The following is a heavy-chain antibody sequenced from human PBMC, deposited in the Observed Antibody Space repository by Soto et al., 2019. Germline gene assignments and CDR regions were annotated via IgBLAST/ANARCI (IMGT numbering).Heavy chain of an antibody. J-gene: IGHJ4*02. V-gene: IGHV6-1*01. Sequence: SQTLSLTCAISGDRVSTNSAAWNWIRQSPSRGLEWLGRIYYRSKWYYDYAVSVKSRITINPDTSKNQCSLQLNSVTPEDTAVYYGTREGGSSFDYGGKEPLATVSS. D-gene: IGHD6-6*01. CDR3: TREGGSSFDY. CDR2: IYYRSKWYY. CDR1: GDRVSTNSAA.